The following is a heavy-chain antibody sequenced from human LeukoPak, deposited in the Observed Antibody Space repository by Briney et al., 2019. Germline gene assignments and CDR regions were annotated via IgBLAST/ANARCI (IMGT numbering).Heavy chain of an antibody. V-gene: IGHV3-30-3*01. CDR1: GFTFSSHA. J-gene: IGHJ3*02. Sequence: QPGGSLRLSCAASGFTFSSHAMHWVRQAPGKGLEWVAVISYDGSNKYYADSVKGRFTISRDNSKNTLYLQMNSLRAEDTAVYYCAKEDGSSSWYASGAFDIWGQGTMVTVSS. CDR2: ISYDGSNK. CDR3: AKEDGSSSWYASGAFDI. D-gene: IGHD6-13*01.